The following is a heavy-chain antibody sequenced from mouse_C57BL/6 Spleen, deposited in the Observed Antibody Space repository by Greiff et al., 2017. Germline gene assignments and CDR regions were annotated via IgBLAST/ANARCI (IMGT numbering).Heavy chain of an antibody. Sequence: QVQLQQSGPGLVQPSQSLSITCTVSGFSLTNYGVHWVRQSPGKGLEWLGVIWRRGSTDYNAAFMSRLSITKDNSKSQVFFKMNSLQADDTAIYYCAKKGGSSPYYFDFWGQGTTLTVSS. V-gene: IGHV2-5*01. J-gene: IGHJ2*01. CDR1: GFSLTNYG. CDR2: IWRRGST. CDR3: AKKGGSSPYYFDF. D-gene: IGHD1-1*01.